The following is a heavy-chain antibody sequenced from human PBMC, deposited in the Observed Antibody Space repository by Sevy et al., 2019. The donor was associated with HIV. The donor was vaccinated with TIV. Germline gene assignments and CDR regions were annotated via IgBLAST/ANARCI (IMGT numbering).Heavy chain of an antibody. D-gene: IGHD6-19*01. CDR3: ARDAGDSIGWYPGY. CDR1: GFTFGAHG. V-gene: IGHV3-30*03. CDR2: ISYDGNTK. Sequence: GGSLRLSCAASGFTFGAHGMHWVRQAPGKGLEWVAVISYDGNTKYYGDSVKGRFTISRDNSKNALYLQVNSLRPEDTAVYHCARDAGDSIGWYPGYSGQGTMVTVSS. J-gene: IGHJ4*02.